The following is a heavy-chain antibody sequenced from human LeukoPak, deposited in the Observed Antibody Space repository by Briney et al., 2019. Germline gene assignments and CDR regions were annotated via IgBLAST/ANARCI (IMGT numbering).Heavy chain of an antibody. CDR1: GYTFTSYY. D-gene: IGHD6-19*01. J-gene: IGHJ4*02. Sequence: GASVKVSCKASGYTFTSYYMHWVRQAPGPGLEWMGIIDPSGGSTIYAQKFQGRVTMTRDMSTSTVYMQLSSLRSEDTAVYYCARGGHGTSVAVAGTGDYWGQGTLVTVSS. V-gene: IGHV1-46*01. CDR2: IDPSGGST. CDR3: ARGGHGTSVAVAGTGDY.